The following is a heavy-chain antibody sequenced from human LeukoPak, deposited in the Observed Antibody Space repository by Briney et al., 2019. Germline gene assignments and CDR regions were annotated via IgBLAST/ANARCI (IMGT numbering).Heavy chain of an antibody. CDR1: GGSISSYY. Sequence: SETLSLTCTVSGGSISSYYWSWIRQPAGKGLEWIGRIHTSGSTNYNPSLKSRVTMSVGTSKNQFSLKLSSVTAADTAMYYCARGGGEGLDFWSGIDAFDIWGQGTMVTVSS. V-gene: IGHV4-4*07. J-gene: IGHJ3*02. CDR2: IHTSGST. D-gene: IGHD3-3*01. CDR3: ARGGGEGLDFWSGIDAFDI.